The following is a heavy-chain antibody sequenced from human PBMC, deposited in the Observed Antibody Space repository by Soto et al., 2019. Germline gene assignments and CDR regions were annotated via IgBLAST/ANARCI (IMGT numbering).Heavy chain of an antibody. CDR2: IIPIFGTA. CDR3: ARDRYGTDRYYYGMDV. D-gene: IGHD3-22*01. Sequence: SVKVSFKASGGTFSSYAISWVRQAPVQGLEWMGGIIPIFGTANYAQKFQGRVTITADESTSTAYMELSSLRSEDTAVYYCARDRYGTDRYYYGMDVWGQGTTVTVSS. CDR1: GGTFSSYA. J-gene: IGHJ6*02. V-gene: IGHV1-69*13.